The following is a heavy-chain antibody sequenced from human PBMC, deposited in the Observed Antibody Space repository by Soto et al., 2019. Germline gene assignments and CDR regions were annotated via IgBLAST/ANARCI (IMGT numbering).Heavy chain of an antibody. V-gene: IGHV1-69*13. CDR1: GGTFSSYA. J-gene: IGHJ6*02. CDR2: IIPIFGTA. CDR3: ARHCSGGRCYLPTDYYYYGMDV. D-gene: IGHD2-15*01. Sequence: SVKVSCKASGGTFSSYAISWVRQAPGQGLEWMGGIIPIFGTANYAQKFQGRVTITADESTSTAYMELSSLRSEDTAVYYCARHCSGGRCYLPTDYYYYGMDVWGQGTTVTVSS.